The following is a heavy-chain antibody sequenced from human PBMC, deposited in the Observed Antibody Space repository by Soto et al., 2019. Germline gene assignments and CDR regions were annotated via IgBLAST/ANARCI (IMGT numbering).Heavy chain of an antibody. CDR1: GGSISSYY. V-gene: IGHV4-59*01. J-gene: IGHJ4*02. CDR3: ASSDPLWGSDY. CDR2: IYYSGST. Sequence: PSETLSLTCTVSGGSISSYYWSWIRQPPGKGLEWIGYIYYSGSTNYNPSLKSRVTISVDTSKNQFSLKLSSVTAADTAVYYCASSDPLWGSDYWGQGTLVTVSS. D-gene: IGHD5-18*01.